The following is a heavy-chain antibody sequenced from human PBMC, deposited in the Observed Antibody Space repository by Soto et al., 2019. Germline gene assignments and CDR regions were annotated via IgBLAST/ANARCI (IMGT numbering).Heavy chain of an antibody. CDR3: ARDHSGYYFDY. CDR2: IWYDGSNK. D-gene: IGHD5-12*01. V-gene: IGHV3-33*01. J-gene: IGHJ4*02. Sequence: QVQLVESGGGVVQPGRSLRLSCAASGFTFSNYGMHWVRQAPFKGLEWVAVIWYDGSNKYDADSVKGRFTISRDDSRDTLYLQMSSLRPEETAVYYGARDHSGYYFDYWGQGTLVTVSS. CDR1: GFTFSNYG.